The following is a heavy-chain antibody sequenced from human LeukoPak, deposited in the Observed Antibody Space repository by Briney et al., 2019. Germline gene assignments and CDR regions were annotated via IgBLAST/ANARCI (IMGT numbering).Heavy chain of an antibody. V-gene: IGHV4-39*01. CDR1: GGSISNSSYY. CDR3: ARQVVVVPAAKGLYYDFWSGLPVYWFDP. J-gene: IGHJ5*02. Sequence: PSETLSLTCTVSGGSISNSSYYWGWIRQPPGKGLEWIGNIYYSGSTYYNPSLKSRVTISVDTSKNQFSLKLSSVTAADTAVYYCARQVVVVPAAKGLYYDFWSGLPVYWFDPWGQGTLVTVSS. CDR2: IYYSGST. D-gene: IGHD2-2*01.